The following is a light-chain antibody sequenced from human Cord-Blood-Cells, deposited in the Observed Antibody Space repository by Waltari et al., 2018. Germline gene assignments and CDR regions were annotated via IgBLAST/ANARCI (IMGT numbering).Light chain of an antibody. Sequence: DIQMTQSPSSLSASVGDRVTITCRASQSISSYLNWYQQKPGKAPKLLIYAASSLQSGVPSRFSGSGSGTDFTLTISSLQPEDFATYDCQQSYSTPFTFGPGTKVAIK. CDR1: QSISSY. J-gene: IGKJ3*01. V-gene: IGKV1-39*01. CDR3: QQSYSTPFT. CDR2: AAS.